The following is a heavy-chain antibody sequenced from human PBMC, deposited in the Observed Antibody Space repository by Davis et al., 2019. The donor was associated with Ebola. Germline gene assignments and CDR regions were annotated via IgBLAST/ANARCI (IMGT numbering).Heavy chain of an antibody. V-gene: IGHV1-18*01. CDR2: ISAYNGNT. CDR3: ATTYGDYPWGYFDY. CDR1: GYTFTSYG. D-gene: IGHD4-17*01. J-gene: IGHJ4*02. Sequence: ASVKVSCKASGYTFTSYGISWVRQAPGQGLEWMGWISAYNGNTNYAQKLQGRVTMTTDTSTSTAYMELRSLRSDDTAVYYCATTYGDYPWGYFDYWGQGTLVTVSS.